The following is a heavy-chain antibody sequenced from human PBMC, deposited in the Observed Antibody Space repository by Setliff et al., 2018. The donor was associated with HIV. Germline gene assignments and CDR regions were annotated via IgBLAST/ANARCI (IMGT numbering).Heavy chain of an antibody. D-gene: IGHD4-17*01. CDR1: GGTFSNYT. CDR3: ARDPTTVMDYFDY. CDR2: IIPIFGTG. J-gene: IGHJ4*02. V-gene: IGHV1-69*13. Sequence: SVKVSCKASGGTFSNYTISWVRQAPGQGLEWMGGIIPIFGTGMYAQKFQGRVTITADESTTTAYMELSSLRSEDTAVYYCARDPTTVMDYFDYWGQGTLVTVSS.